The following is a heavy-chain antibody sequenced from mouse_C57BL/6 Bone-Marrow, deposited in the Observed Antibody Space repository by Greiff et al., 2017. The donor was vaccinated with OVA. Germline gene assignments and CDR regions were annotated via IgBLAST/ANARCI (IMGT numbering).Heavy chain of an antibody. CDR3: AVLLYYFDY. V-gene: IGHV5-4*01. J-gene: IGHJ2*01. CDR2: ISDGGSYT. D-gene: IGHD2-10*01. Sequence: EVHLVESGGGLVKPGGSLKLSCAASGFTFSSYAMSWVRQTPEKRLEWVATISDGGSYTYYPDNVKGRFTISRDNAKNNLYLQMSHLKSEDIAMYYCAVLLYYFDYWGQGTTLTVSS. CDR1: GFTFSSYA.